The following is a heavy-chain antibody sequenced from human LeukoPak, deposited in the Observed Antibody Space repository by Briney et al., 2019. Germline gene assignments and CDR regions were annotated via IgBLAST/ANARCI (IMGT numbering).Heavy chain of an antibody. CDR3: ARTSAAGTGDY. D-gene: IGHD6-13*01. V-gene: IGHV4-31*03. J-gene: IGHJ4*02. CDR1: GGSISSGGYY. Sequence: SQTLSLTCTVSGGSISSGGYYWSWIRQHPGKGLEWIGYISYSGSTYYNPFLKSRVTISVDTSKNQFSLKLSSVTAADTAVYYCARTSAAGTGDYWGQGTLVTVSS. CDR2: ISYSGST.